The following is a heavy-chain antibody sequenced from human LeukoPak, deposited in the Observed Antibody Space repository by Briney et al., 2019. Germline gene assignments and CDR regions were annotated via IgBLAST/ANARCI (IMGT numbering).Heavy chain of an antibody. V-gene: IGHV3-15*07. CDR3: TTITTIGGPLYGMDV. D-gene: IGHD3-22*01. CDR1: GFTFSNAW. CDR2: IKSKTDGGTT. Sequence: AGGSLRLSCAASGFTFSNAWMNWVRQAPGKGLEWVGRIKSKTDGGTTDYAAPVKGRFTISRDDSINTLYLQMNSLKTEDTAVYYCTTITTIGGPLYGMDVWGQGTTVTVSS. J-gene: IGHJ6*02.